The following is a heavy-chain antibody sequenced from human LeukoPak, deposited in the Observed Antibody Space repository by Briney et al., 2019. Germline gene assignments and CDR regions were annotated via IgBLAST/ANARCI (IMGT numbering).Heavy chain of an antibody. J-gene: IGHJ6*03. Sequence: GASVKVSCKASGYTFTGYYMHWVRQAPGQGLEWMGWINPNSGGTNYAQKFQGRVTMIRDTSISTAYMELSRLGSDDTAVYYCARDSTPYSSSWYYYYYMDVWGKGTTVTISS. CDR2: INPNSGGT. CDR1: GYTFTGYY. CDR3: ARDSTPYSSSWYYYYYMDV. D-gene: IGHD6-13*01. V-gene: IGHV1-2*02.